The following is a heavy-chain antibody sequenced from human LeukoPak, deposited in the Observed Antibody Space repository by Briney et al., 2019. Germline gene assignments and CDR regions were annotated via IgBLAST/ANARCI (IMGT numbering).Heavy chain of an antibody. CDR2: IKSDGST. CDR3: ARAPSEIGGYYPEYFRH. CDR1: GFTFCSYW. D-gene: IGHD3-22*01. Sequence: GGSLRLSCADSGFTFCSYWMHWVRPAPGKGLVWVSRIKSDGSTNYADSVKGRFTISRDNTKNTVSLQMNSLRAEDTGVYYCARAPSEIGGYYPEYFRHWGQGTLVTVSS. J-gene: IGHJ1*01. V-gene: IGHV3-74*01.